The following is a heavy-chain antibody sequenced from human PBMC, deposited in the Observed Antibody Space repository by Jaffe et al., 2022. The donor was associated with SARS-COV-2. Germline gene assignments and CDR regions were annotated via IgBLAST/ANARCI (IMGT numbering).Heavy chain of an antibody. V-gene: IGHV3-21*01. CDR3: ARDSVERSYYYDSSGYYYDY. CDR1: GFTFSSYS. CDR2: ISSSSSYI. D-gene: IGHD3-22*01. J-gene: IGHJ4*02. Sequence: EVQLVESGGGLVKPGGSLRLSCAASGFTFSSYSMNWVRQAPGKGLEWVSSISSSSSYIYYADSVKGRFTISRDNAKNSVYLQMNSLRAEDTAVYYCARDSVERSYYYDSSGYYYDYWGQGTLVTVSS.